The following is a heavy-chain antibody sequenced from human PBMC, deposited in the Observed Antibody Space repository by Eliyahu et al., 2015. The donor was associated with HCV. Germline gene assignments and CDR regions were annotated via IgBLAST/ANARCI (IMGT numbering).Heavy chain of an antibody. J-gene: IGHJ5*02. CDR3: ARGMSNYDDSNGYGNWFDP. CDR1: GYTFSSHX. V-gene: IGHV1-3*04. Sequence: QVQLVQSGAEVKKPGASVKVSCKXSGYTFSSHXMHWVRQAPGQRLEWMGWINTGNGNTKYSQKIQGXITITRDTSANTAYMELTSLRSEDTAVYYCARGMSNYDDSNGYGNWFDPWGQGTLVTVSS. CDR2: INTGNGNT. D-gene: IGHD3-22*01.